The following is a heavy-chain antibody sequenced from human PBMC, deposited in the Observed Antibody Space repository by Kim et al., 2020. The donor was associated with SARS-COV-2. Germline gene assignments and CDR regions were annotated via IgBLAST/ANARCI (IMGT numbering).Heavy chain of an antibody. Sequence: SETLSLTCTVSGGSISSSSYYWGWIRQPPGKGLEWIGSIYYSGSTYYNPSLKSRVTISVDTSKNQFSLKLSSVTAADTAVYYCAREGVWFGELCYFDYWGQGTLVTVSS. CDR3: AREGVWFGELCYFDY. J-gene: IGHJ4*02. V-gene: IGHV4-39*07. CDR2: IYYSGST. D-gene: IGHD3-10*01. CDR1: GGSISSSSYY.